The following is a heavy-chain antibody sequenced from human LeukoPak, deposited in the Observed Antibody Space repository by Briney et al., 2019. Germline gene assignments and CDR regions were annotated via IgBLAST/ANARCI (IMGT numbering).Heavy chain of an antibody. CDR1: GGSISSYY. D-gene: IGHD6-13*01. CDR3: ARGAAAGSIY. Sequence: SETLSLTCTVSGGSISSYYWSWIRQPPGKGLEWIGYIYYSGSTNYNPSLKSRVTISVDTSKNQFSLKLSYVTAADTAVYYCARGAAAGSIYWGQGTLVTVSS. J-gene: IGHJ4*02. V-gene: IGHV4-59*01. CDR2: IYYSGST.